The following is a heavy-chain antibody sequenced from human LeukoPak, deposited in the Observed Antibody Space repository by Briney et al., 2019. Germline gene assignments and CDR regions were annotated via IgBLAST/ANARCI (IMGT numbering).Heavy chain of an antibody. J-gene: IGHJ3*02. CDR2: IYTSEST. V-gene: IGHV4-4*09. CDR3: ARRGAAAGTSVLPFDI. D-gene: IGHD6-13*01. Sequence: SETLSLTCTVSGGSVSSYYWSWFRQPPGKGLEWIGYIYTSESTNYNPSLKSRATITLDTSKNQFSLKLSSVTAADTAVYYCARRGAAAGTSVLPFDIWGQGTVVTVSS. CDR1: GGSVSSYY.